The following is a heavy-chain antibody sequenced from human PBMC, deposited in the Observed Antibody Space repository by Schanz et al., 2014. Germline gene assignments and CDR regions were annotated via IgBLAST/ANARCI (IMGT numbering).Heavy chain of an antibody. J-gene: IGHJ4*02. CDR1: GFTLTSYA. Sequence: VLLVESGGGVVQPGRSLRLSCAASGFTLTSYALTWVRQAPGKGLEWVALIYYDGSDKYYADFVEGRFTISRDNSKNTLYLQMNSLRTEDTAVYFCAKSYDTSGYSGFDYWGQGTLVTVSS. V-gene: IGHV3-30*18. CDR2: IYYDGSDK. D-gene: IGHD3-22*01. CDR3: AKSYDTSGYSGFDY.